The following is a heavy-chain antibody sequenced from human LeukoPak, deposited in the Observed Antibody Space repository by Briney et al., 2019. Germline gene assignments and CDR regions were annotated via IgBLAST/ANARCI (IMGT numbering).Heavy chain of an antibody. D-gene: IGHD6-19*01. CDR3: ARFEQQWLDAFDI. Sequence: ASVKVSCKASGGTFSSYAINWVRQAPGQGLEWMGRIIPIVAIAKYAQKFQGRVTITADKSTSTAYMELSSLRSEDTAVYYCARFEQQWLDAFDIWGQGTMVTVSS. CDR1: GGTFSSYA. J-gene: IGHJ3*02. CDR2: IIPIVAIA. V-gene: IGHV1-69*04.